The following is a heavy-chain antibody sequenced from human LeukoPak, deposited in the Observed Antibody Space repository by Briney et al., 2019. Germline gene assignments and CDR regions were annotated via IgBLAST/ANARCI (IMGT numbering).Heavy chain of an antibody. CDR3: AKGYSSSWWAWAIDY. Sequence: GGSLRLSCAASGFTFSSYAMSWVRQAPGKGLEWVANIKEDGSDKYYLGSVKGRFTISRDNAKNSLYLQMNSLRAEDTAVYYCAKGYSSSWWAWAIDYWGQGTLVTVSS. CDR1: GFTFSSYA. D-gene: IGHD6-13*01. CDR2: IKEDGSDK. J-gene: IGHJ4*02. V-gene: IGHV3-7*01.